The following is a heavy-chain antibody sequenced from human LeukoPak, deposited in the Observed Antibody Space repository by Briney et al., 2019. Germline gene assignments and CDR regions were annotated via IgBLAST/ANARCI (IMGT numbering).Heavy chain of an antibody. V-gene: IGHV3-23*01. CDR1: GFTFSSYA. Sequence: GGSLRLSCAASGFTFSSYAMSWVRQAPGKGLEWVSAISGSGGSTYYADSVKGRFTISRDNSKNTLYLQMVSLRAEDMAVYYCARARLRRGPYMDVGGKGTTVTVSS. CDR2: ISGSGGST. CDR3: ARARLRRGPYMDV. D-gene: IGHD3-10*01. J-gene: IGHJ6*03.